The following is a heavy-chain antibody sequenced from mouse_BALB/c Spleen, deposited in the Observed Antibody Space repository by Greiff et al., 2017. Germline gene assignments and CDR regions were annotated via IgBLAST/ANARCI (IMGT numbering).Heavy chain of an antibody. CDR1: GFTFSSFG. J-gene: IGHJ3*01. D-gene: IGHD2-14*01. Sequence: EVKLVESGGGLVQPGGSRKLSCAASGFTFSSFGMHWVRQAPEKGLEWVAYISSGSSTIYYADTVKGRFTFSRDNPKNTLFLQMTSLRSEDTAMYYCARSYDGAWFAYWGQGTLVTVSA. CDR2: ISSGSSTI. CDR3: ARSYDGAWFAY. V-gene: IGHV5-17*02.